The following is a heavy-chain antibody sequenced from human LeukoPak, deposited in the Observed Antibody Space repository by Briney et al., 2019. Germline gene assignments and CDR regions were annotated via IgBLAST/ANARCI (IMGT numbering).Heavy chain of an antibody. V-gene: IGHV3-23*01. J-gene: IGHJ4*02. CDR3: AKALRSSCFDY. CDR2: ISGSGGST. CDR1: GFTVSSDS. Sequence: GGSLRLSCTVSGFTVSSDSMSWVRQAPGKGLEWVSAISGSGGSTYYADSVKGRFTISRDNSKNTLYLQMNSLRAEDTAVYYCAKALRSSCFDYWGQGTLVTVSS. D-gene: IGHD6-13*01.